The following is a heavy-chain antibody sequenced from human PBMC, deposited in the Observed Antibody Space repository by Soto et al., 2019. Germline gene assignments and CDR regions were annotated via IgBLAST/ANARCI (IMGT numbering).Heavy chain of an antibody. CDR1: GFTFSTYP. Sequence: VQLVESGGGVVQPGRSLRLACAASGFTFSTYPMHWVRQAPGKGLEWVAVTSYDGRNKYYADSVKGRFTISRDNSKNTLYLQMNSLRPEETAVYYCARDWGSSGWFRGGDYWGQGTLVTVTS. CDR2: TSYDGRNK. D-gene: IGHD6-19*01. V-gene: IGHV3-30*04. CDR3: ARDWGSSGWFRGGDY. J-gene: IGHJ4*02.